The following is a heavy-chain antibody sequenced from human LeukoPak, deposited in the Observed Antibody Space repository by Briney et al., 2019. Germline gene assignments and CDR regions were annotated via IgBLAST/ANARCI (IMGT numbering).Heavy chain of an antibody. D-gene: IGHD6-13*01. V-gene: IGHV4-38-2*02. Sequence: SETLSLTCTVFGYSISSGYYWGWIRQPPGKGLEWIGSIYHSGSTYYNPSLKSRVTISVDTSKNQFSLKLSSVTAADTAVYYCARDRIAAAGSFDYWGQGTLVTVSS. J-gene: IGHJ4*02. CDR2: IYHSGST. CDR1: GYSISSGYY. CDR3: ARDRIAAAGSFDY.